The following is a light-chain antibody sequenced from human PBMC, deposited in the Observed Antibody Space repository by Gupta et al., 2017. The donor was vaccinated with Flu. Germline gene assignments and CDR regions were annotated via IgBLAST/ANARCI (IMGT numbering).Light chain of an antibody. J-gene: IGKJ1*01. CDR2: GAS. Sequence: EIVMTQSPATLSVSPGERATLSCRASQSVSTNLAWYQQKPGQAPRLLIYGASTRATGIPARFSGSGSGLGFTLTISSLQSEDFAVYYCQQFNNWPGTFGLGTKVEIK. V-gene: IGKV3-15*01. CDR3: QQFNNWPGT. CDR1: QSVSTN.